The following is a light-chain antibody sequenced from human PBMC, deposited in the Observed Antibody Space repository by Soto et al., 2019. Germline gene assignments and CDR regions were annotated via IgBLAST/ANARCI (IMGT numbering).Light chain of an antibody. CDR1: QNIDNW. CDR3: QQYNSYSVPS. V-gene: IGKV1-5*03. J-gene: IGKJ1*01. CDR2: KAS. Sequence: DVQMTQSPSTLSASVGDRVTITCRASQNIDNWLAWYQQKPRKAPKLLIYKASSLESGVPSRFSGSGSGTEFTLTISSLEPDDFATYHCQQYNSYSVPSFGQGTKVEIK.